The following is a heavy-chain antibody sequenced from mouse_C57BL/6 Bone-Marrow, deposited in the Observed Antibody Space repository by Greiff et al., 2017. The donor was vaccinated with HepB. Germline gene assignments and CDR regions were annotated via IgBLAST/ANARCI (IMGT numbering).Heavy chain of an antibody. D-gene: IGHD1-1*01. CDR3: APGMVLRTFDV. CDR2: INPNYGTT. J-gene: IGHJ1*03. V-gene: IGHV1-39*01. CDR1: GYSFTDYN. Sequence: EVKLVESGPELVKPGASVKISCKASGYSFTDYNMNWVKQSNGKSLEWIGVINPNYGTTSYNQKFKGKATLTVDQSSSTAYMQLDSLTSEDSAVYYCAPGMVLRTFDVWGTGTTVTVSS.